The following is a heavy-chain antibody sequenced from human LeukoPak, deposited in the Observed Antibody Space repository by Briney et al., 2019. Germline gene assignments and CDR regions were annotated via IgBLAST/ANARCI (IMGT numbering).Heavy chain of an antibody. D-gene: IGHD3-22*01. CDR3: VGVGGYDSSGFLDY. J-gene: IGHJ4*02. V-gene: IGHV3-30*03. Sequence: PGRSLRLSCAASGFTFSNDGMHWVRQAPGRGLEWVALISYDGSDKHYADSVKGRFTVPRDNSKNTLYLQMNSLSRDGTAVYYCVGVGGYDSSGFLDYWGQGTLVTASS. CDR2: ISYDGSDK. CDR1: GFTFSNDG.